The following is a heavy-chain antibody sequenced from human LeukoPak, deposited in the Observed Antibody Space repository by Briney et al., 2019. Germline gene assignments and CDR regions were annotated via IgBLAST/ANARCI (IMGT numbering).Heavy chain of an antibody. CDR1: GFIFSSYG. D-gene: IGHD5-12*01. Sequence: GGTLRLSCAVSGFIFSSYGMSWVRQAPGKGLEWVSAISGSGGSTYYADSVKGRFTISRDNSKNTLYLQMKSLRAEDTAVYYCAKGGGYEAQYYYYYLDVWGKGTTVTISS. CDR2: ISGSGGST. V-gene: IGHV3-23*01. CDR3: AKGGGYEAQYYYYYLDV. J-gene: IGHJ6*03.